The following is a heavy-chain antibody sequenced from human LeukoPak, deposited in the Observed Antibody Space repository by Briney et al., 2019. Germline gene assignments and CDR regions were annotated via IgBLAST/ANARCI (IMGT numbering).Heavy chain of an antibody. CDR1: GYTFTSYY. CDR3: ARGGPGAYSGYDLGY. V-gene: IGHV1-46*01. Sequence: ASVKVSCKASGYTFTSYYMHWVRQAPGQGLEWMGIINPSGGSTSYAQKFQGRVTMTRDMSTSTVYMELSSLRSEDTAVYYCARGGPGAYSGYDLGYWGQGTLVTVSS. D-gene: IGHD5-12*01. J-gene: IGHJ4*02. CDR2: INPSGGST.